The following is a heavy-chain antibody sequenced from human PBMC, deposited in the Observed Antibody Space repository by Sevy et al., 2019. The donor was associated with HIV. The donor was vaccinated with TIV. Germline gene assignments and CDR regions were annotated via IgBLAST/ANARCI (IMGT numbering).Heavy chain of an antibody. CDR2: IYPGDSDI. CDR1: GYNFTNFW. V-gene: IGHV5-51*01. J-gene: IGHJ6*02. Sequence: GESLKISCKGSGYNFTNFWLAWVRQMPGKGLEWMGFIYPGDSDIRLSPSFQGQVTISVDKSVSTAYLEWGSLRASDSAMYICARHGPAQAAPLLDLIPGASYYGVDVWGQGTTVTVSS. CDR3: ARHGPAQAAPLLDLIPGASYYGVDV. D-gene: IGHD2-2*01.